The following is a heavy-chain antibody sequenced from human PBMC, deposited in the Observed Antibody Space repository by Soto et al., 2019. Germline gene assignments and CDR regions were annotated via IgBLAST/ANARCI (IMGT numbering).Heavy chain of an antibody. CDR1: GGSISSYY. J-gene: IGHJ4*02. Sequence: PSETLSLTCTVSGGSISSYYWSWIRQPPGKGLEWIGYIYYSGSTNYNPSLKSRVTISVDTSKNQFSLKLSSVTAADTAVYYCARHIYGSGGPYYLDYWGQGTLVTVSS. CDR2: IYYSGST. V-gene: IGHV4-59*08. CDR3: ARHIYGSGGPYYLDY. D-gene: IGHD3-10*01.